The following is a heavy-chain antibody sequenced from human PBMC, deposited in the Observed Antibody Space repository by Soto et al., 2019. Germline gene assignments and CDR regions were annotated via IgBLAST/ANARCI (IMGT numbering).Heavy chain of an antibody. CDR2: IYTSGST. CDR3: ARDGKLRNYGMDV. V-gene: IGHV4-4*07. J-gene: IGHJ6*02. Sequence: PSETLSLTCTVSGGSISSYCWSWIRQPAGKGLEWIGRIYTSGSTNYNPSLKSRVTMSVDTSKNQFSLKLSSVTAADTAVYYCARDGKLRNYGMDVWGQGTTVTVSS. D-gene: IGHD1-26*01. CDR1: GGSISSYC.